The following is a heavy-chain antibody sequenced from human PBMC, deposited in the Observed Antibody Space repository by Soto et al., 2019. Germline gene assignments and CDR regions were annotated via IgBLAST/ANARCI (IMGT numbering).Heavy chain of an antibody. D-gene: IGHD6-19*01. CDR2: VYYSGSS. CDR3: VSINAGGWYYFDY. V-gene: IGHV4-39*02. CDR1: GGSIDNSSYY. J-gene: IGHJ4*02. Sequence: SETLSLTGAVSGGSIDNSSYYLGWILQPPGKGLEWIGSVYYSGSSYYSPSLKSRVTMSVDSSKNHFSLILDSVTAADTAVYYCVSINAGGWYYFDYWGQGILVTVSS.